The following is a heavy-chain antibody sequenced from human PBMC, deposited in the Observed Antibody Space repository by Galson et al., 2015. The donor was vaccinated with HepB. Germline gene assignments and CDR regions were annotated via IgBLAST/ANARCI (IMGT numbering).Heavy chain of an antibody. Sequence: TLSLTCTVSGGSISSGGYYWSWIRQHPGKGLEWIGYSYYSGSTYYNPSLKSRVTISEDTSKNQFSLKLSSVTAADTAVYYCPRDRGSTVVIGLQYYYMDVWRNGTTVTVSS. D-gene: IGHD4-23*01. CDR2: SYYSGST. V-gene: IGHV4-31*03. J-gene: IGHJ6*03. CDR3: PRDRGSTVVIGLQYYYMDV. CDR1: GGSISSGGYY.